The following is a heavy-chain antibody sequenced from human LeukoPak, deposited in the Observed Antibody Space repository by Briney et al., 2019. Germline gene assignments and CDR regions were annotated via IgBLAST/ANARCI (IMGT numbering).Heavy chain of an antibody. CDR1: GFTFSSYS. Sequence: GGSLRLSCVASGFTFSSYSMNWVRQAPGKGLEWVSSISSSSSYIYYADSVKGRFTISRDNSKNTLYLQMNSLRAEDTAVYYCARDGGLYYDSSGFDYWGQGTLVTVSS. J-gene: IGHJ4*02. CDR3: ARDGGLYYDSSGFDY. D-gene: IGHD3-22*01. CDR2: ISSSSSYI. V-gene: IGHV3-21*01.